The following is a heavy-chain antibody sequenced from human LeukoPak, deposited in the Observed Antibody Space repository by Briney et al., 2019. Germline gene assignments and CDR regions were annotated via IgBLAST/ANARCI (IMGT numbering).Heavy chain of an antibody. V-gene: IGHV3-23*01. CDR1: GFTSVAYA. CDR3: ARNQQLGGHSYYYYGMDV. Sequence: GGSLRLSCVGSGFTSVAYALTWARQAPGKGLEWVSGISGGGVTTYYADSVKGRFTISRDNSKNTLYLQMNSLRADDTAIYYCARNQQLGGHSYYYYGMDVWGQGTTVTVSS. D-gene: IGHD3-16*01. J-gene: IGHJ6*02. CDR2: ISGGGVTT.